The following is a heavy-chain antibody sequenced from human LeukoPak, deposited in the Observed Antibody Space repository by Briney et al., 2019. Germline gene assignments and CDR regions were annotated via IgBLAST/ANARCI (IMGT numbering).Heavy chain of an antibody. Sequence: GGSLRLSCAASGFTFSSYAMHWVRQAPGKGLEWVAVISYDGSNKYYPDSVRGRFTVSRDNSKNTLYLQMNSLRPEDTAVYYCAKVLGEYSIRSKPLDTWGQGTLVTVSS. CDR2: ISYDGSNK. CDR1: GFTFSSYA. CDR3: AKVLGEYSIRSKPLDT. J-gene: IGHJ5*02. D-gene: IGHD6-13*01. V-gene: IGHV3-30*04.